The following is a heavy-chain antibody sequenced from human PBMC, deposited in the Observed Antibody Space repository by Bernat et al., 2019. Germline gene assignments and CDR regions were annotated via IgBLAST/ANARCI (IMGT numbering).Heavy chain of an antibody. CDR3: TREPSNYSYYKDV. J-gene: IGHJ6*03. CDR2: ISYDGSNK. Sequence: QVQLVESGGGVVQPGRSLRLSCAASGFTFSSYAMHWVRQAPGKGLEWVAVISYDGSNKYYAASVKGRFTISRDNSKNTLYLQMNSLRAEDTAVYYSTREPSNYSYYKDVWGNGTTVTVSS. V-gene: IGHV3-30*01. CDR1: GFTFSSYA.